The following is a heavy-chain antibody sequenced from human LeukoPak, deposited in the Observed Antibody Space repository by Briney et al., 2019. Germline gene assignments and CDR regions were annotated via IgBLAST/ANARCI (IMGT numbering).Heavy chain of an antibody. V-gene: IGHV3-30*18. J-gene: IGHJ5*02. D-gene: IGHD1-26*01. CDR2: ISHEESNK. CDR1: GFMFSSYG. CDR3: AKEVVASVGMGGHLYNWFDP. Sequence: PAGGSLRLACAASGFMFSSYGMHWVRQAPGKGLEWVAVISHEESNKFYADSVRGRFTISRDNAKNTLYLQMDSLRAEDTATYYCAKEVVASVGMGGHLYNWFDPWGQGTLVTVSS.